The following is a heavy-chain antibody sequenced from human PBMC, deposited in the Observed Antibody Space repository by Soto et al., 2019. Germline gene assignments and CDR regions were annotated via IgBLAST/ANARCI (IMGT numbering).Heavy chain of an antibody. D-gene: IGHD2-2*02. CDR1: GFTFSSYW. CDR2: INSDGSST. V-gene: IGHV3-74*01. J-gene: IGHJ5*02. CDR3: ARDRYCSSNSCYTEYWFEP. Sequence: GSLRLSCAASGFTFSSYWMHWVRQAPGKGLVWVSRINSDGSSTSYADSVKGRFTISRDNAKNTLYLQMNSLRAEDTAVYYCARDRYCSSNSCYTEYWFEPWGQGTPVTVSS.